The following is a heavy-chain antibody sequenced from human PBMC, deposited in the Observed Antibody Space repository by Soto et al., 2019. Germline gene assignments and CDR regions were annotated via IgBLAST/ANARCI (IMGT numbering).Heavy chain of an antibody. D-gene: IGHD5-12*01. J-gene: IGHJ4*02. CDR2: MNRDGTEK. CDR1: GFTFSSYW. CDR3: ARDPNSGYDRGRNY. Sequence: EELLVESGGGLVQPGGSLRLSCAASGFTFSSYWMSWVRQTPGKGLEWVANMNRDGTEKYYVDSVAGRFTISRDNDRNELYLQMNNLRVDDTAVYYCARDPNSGYDRGRNYWGQGTMVSVSS. V-gene: IGHV3-7*05.